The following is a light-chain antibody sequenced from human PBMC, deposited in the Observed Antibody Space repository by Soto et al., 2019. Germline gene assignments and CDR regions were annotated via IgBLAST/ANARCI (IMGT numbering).Light chain of an antibody. CDR2: YDS. CDR3: QVWDSTTDHVV. CDR1: NIGRKT. V-gene: IGLV3-21*02. J-gene: IGLJ3*02. Sequence: SYELTQPPSVSVAPGQTARFHCGGDNIGRKTVHWYQQKPGQAPVLVVNYDSDRPSGIPERFSGSNSGNTATLTISRVEAGDEADYYSQVWDSTTDHVVFGGGTKLTVL.